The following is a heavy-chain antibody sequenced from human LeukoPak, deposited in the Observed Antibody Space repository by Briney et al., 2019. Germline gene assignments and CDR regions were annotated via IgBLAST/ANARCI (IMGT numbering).Heavy chain of an antibody. V-gene: IGHV3-74*01. D-gene: IGHD5-12*01. CDR1: GFTFSSYG. Sequence: GGSLRLSCAASGFTFSSYGIHWVRQAPGTGLVWVSRIHPDGSITTYADSVKGRFTISRDNAKNTLYLQMNSLRAEDTAVYYCAPQQTYSPYNWFDPWGQGTLVTVSS. CDR2: IHPDGSIT. J-gene: IGHJ5*02. CDR3: APQQTYSPYNWFDP.